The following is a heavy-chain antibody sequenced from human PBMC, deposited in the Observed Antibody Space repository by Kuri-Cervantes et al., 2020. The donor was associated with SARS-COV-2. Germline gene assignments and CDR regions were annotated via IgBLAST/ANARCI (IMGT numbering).Heavy chain of an antibody. Sequence: ASVKVSCKASGYTFTNYYIHWVRQAPGQGLEWMGIINPGGGATTYAQKFQGRVTMTRDTSTSTVYMELGSLRSEDTAVYFCARDGRDGYNREFLTDWGQGTLVTVSS. V-gene: IGHV1-46*01. CDR2: INPGGGAT. D-gene: IGHD5-24*01. CDR3: ARDGRDGYNREFLTD. CDR1: GYTFTNYY. J-gene: IGHJ4*02.